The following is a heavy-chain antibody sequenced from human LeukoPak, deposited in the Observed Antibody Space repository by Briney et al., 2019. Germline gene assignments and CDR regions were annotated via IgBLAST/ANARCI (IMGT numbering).Heavy chain of an antibody. CDR2: INPSGGST. V-gene: IGHV1-46*01. J-gene: IGHJ5*02. CDR3: ARERPRIAARSSNWFDP. CDR1: GYTFTSYY. D-gene: IGHD6-6*01. Sequence: RASVKVSCKASGYTFTSYYMHWVRQAPGQGLEWMGIINPSGGSTNYAQKFQGRVTMTRDTSTSTVYMELSSLRSEDTAVYYCARERPRIAARSSNWFDPWGQGALVTVSS.